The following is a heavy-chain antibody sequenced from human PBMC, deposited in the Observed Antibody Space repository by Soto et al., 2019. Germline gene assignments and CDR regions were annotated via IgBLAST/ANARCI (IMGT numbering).Heavy chain of an antibody. CDR2: IYSGGST. Sequence: PGGSLRLSCAASGFTFSDYYMSWIRQAPGKGLEWVSVIYSGGSTYYADSVKGRFTISRDNSKNTLYLQMNSLRAEDTAVYYCARERLRYSGYVGDAFGIWGQGTMVTVSS. CDR3: ARERLRYSGYVGDAFGI. V-gene: IGHV3-66*01. D-gene: IGHD5-12*01. CDR1: GFTFSDYY. J-gene: IGHJ3*02.